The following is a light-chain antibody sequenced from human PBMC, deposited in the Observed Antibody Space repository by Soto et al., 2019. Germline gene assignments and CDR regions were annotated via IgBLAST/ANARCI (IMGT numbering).Light chain of an antibody. J-gene: IGKJ2*01. CDR2: AAS. Sequence: DIPMTQSPSSLSASVGDRVTITCRASQSISNYLNWYQQKPGKAPNLLIYAASSLQSGVPSRFSGSGSGADFTLTISSLQPEDFATYYCQQSYFTPRTFGQGTKLDIK. CDR1: QSISNY. V-gene: IGKV1-39*01. CDR3: QQSYFTPRT.